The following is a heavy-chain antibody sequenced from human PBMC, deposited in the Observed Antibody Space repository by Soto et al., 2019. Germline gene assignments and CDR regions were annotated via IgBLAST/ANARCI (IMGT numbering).Heavy chain of an antibody. J-gene: IGHJ6*02. Sequence: SVKVSCKACGWTFSSYAISWVGQAGGQGREWMGGIIPIFGTANYAQKFQGRVTITADKSTSTAYMELSSLRSEDTAVYYCARGDPTIFAPLHRGDYYGMDVWGQGTTVTVSS. V-gene: IGHV1-69*06. CDR2: IIPIFGTA. D-gene: IGHD3-3*01. CDR1: GWTFSSYA. CDR3: ARGDPTIFAPLHRGDYYGMDV.